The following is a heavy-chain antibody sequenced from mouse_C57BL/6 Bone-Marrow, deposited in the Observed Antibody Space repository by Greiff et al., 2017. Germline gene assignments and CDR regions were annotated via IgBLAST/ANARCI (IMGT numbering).Heavy chain of an antibody. V-gene: IGHV1-72*01. D-gene: IGHD1-1*01. J-gene: IGHJ2*01. CDR1: GYTFTSYW. CDR2: IDPNSGGT. CDR3: ARGGLLLRWPDYFDY. Sequence: QVQLQQPGAELVKPGASVKLSCTASGYTFTSYWMHWVKQRPGRGLEWIGRIDPNSGGTKYNEKFKSKATLTVDKPSSTAYMQLSSLTSEDSAVYYCARGGLLLRWPDYFDYWGQGTTLTVSS.